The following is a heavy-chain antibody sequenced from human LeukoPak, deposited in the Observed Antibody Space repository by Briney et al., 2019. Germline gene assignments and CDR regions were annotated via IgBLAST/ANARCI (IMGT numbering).Heavy chain of an antibody. V-gene: IGHV4-34*01. J-gene: IGHJ6*02. Sequence: QASETLSLTCAVYGGSFSGYYWSWIRQPPGKGLEWIGEINHSGSTNYNPSLKSRVTISVDTSKNQFSLKLSSVTAADTAVYYCARNKLHVGYYYYGMDVWGQGTTVTVSS. CDR2: INHSGST. D-gene: IGHD5-24*01. CDR3: ARNKLHVGYYYYGMDV. CDR1: GGSFSGYY.